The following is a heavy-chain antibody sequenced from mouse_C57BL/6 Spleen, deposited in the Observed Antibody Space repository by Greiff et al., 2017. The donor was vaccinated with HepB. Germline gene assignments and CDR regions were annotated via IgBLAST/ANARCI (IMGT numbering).Heavy chain of an antibody. CDR2: VNPSSGYT. CDR3: ARGLITTGYYFDY. CDR1: GYTFTSYW. J-gene: IGHJ2*01. V-gene: IGHV1-7*01. D-gene: IGHD1-1*01. Sequence: VQLVESGAELAKPGASVKLSCKASGYTFTSYWMHWVKQRPGQGLEWIGYVNPSSGYTKYNQKFKDKATLTADKSSSTAYMQLSSLTYEDSAVYYCARGLITTGYYFDYWGQGTTLTVSS.